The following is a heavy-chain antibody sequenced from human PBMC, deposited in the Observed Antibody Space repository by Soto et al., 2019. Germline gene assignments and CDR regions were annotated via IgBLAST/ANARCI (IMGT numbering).Heavy chain of an antibody. Sequence: QVQLVESGGGVVQPGTSLRLSCVGSGFTFRSYVIHWVRQAPGKGLEWVALTSYDASNKYYDDSVKGRFTISRDNSRNTVYLQMDSLILEVTALYYCAPWWTSAGLDAWRQGTLVSVSS. CDR2: TSYDASNK. CDR1: GFTFRSYV. V-gene: IGHV3-30*19. D-gene: IGHD2-15*01. CDR3: APWWTSAGLDA. J-gene: IGHJ5*02.